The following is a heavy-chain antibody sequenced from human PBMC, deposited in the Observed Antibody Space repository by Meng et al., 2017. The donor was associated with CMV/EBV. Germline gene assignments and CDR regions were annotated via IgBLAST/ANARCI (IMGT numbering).Heavy chain of an antibody. CDR2: IYYSGST. CDR3: VTWLWFGELSGYYIDY. D-gene: IGHD3-10*01. Sequence: PPSESGPGLVKPSETLSLTCTVSGGSISSSSYYWGWIRQPPGKGLEWIGSIYYSGSTYYNPSLKSRVTISVDTSKNQFSLKLSSVTAADTAVYYCVTWLWFGELSGYYIDYWGQGTLVTVSS. CDR1: GGSISSSSYY. V-gene: IGHV4-39*07. J-gene: IGHJ4*02.